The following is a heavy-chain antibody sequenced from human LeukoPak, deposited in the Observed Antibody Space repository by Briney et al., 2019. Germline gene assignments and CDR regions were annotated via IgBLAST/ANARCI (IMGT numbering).Heavy chain of an antibody. Sequence: KPSEALSLTCAVYGGSFSGYYWSWIRQPPGKGLEWIGEINHSGSTNYNPSLKSRVTISVDTSKNQFSLKLSSVTAADTAVYYCARGRIVVVPAATPTYYDILTGYLNFDYWGQGTLVTVSS. D-gene: IGHD3-9*01. V-gene: IGHV4-34*01. CDR2: INHSGST. CDR3: ARGRIVVVPAATPTYYDILTGYLNFDY. CDR1: GGSFSGYY. J-gene: IGHJ4*02.